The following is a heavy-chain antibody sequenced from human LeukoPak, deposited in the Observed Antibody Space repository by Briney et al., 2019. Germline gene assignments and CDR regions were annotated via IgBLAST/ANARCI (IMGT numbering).Heavy chain of an antibody. Sequence: GESLKISCKGSGYGFTTYWIGWVRQMPGKGLGWMGIIYPGDSDTRYSPSFQGQVTISADKSISTAYLQWSSLKASDTAMYYCARQRAADCWGQGTLVTVSS. V-gene: IGHV5-51*01. CDR2: IYPGDSDT. J-gene: IGHJ4*02. D-gene: IGHD6-25*01. CDR1: GYGFTTYW. CDR3: ARQRAADC.